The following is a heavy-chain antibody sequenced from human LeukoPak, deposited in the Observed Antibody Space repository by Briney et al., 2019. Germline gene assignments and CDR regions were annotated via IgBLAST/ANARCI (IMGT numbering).Heavy chain of an antibody. CDR1: GGSISSYY. V-gene: IGHV4-4*07. CDR3: ARGPLVWFGQHYFDY. J-gene: IGHJ4*02. D-gene: IGHD3-10*01. Sequence: SETLSLTCTVSGGSISSYYWSWIRQPAGKGLEWIGRIYTSGSTNYNPSLKSRVTMSVDTSKNQFSLKLSSVTAADTAVYYCARGPLVWFGQHYFDYWGQGTLVTVSS. CDR2: IYTSGST.